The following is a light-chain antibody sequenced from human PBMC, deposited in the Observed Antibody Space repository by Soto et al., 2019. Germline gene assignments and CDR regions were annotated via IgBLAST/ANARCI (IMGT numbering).Light chain of an antibody. V-gene: IGKV3D-15*01. CDR2: DAF. Sequence: EVVMTQSPATLSVSPGERATLSCRASQRISSNLAWYQQRPGQAPRLLIYDAFNRATGIPARFSGSGSGTDFTLTISRVEHEDFAVYYCQQYGNSGTFGQGTKVDIK. CDR1: QRISSN. J-gene: IGKJ1*01. CDR3: QQYGNSGT.